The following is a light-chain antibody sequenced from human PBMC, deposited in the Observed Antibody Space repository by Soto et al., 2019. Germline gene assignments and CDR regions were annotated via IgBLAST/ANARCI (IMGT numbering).Light chain of an antibody. CDR3: QQRSIVHPLT. Sequence: EIVLTQSPATLSLSPGERATLSCRASQSVSSYLAWYQQKPGQAPRLLIYDASNRATGIPARFSGSGSGTDFTLTISSLEPEDFAVYYCQQRSIVHPLTFGGGTKVDIK. CDR2: DAS. CDR1: QSVSSY. V-gene: IGKV3-11*01. J-gene: IGKJ4*01.